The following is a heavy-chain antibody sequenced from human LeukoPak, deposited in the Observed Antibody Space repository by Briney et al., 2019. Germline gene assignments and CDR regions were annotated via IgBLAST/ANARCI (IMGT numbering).Heavy chain of an antibody. J-gene: IGHJ6*03. CDR3: ARDVGRGNWNYDSYMDV. V-gene: IGHV4-39*07. CDR1: DGSMSGSSFF. D-gene: IGHD1-20*01. CDR2: IYNSGST. Sequence: KPSETLSLTCSVSDGSMSGSSFFWGFWVWIRQSPGKGLEWIGSIYNSGSTYYNPSLKSRVTISVDTSNNQFSLNLSSVTVADTAVYFCARDVGRGNWNYDSYMDVWGKGTTVTVSS.